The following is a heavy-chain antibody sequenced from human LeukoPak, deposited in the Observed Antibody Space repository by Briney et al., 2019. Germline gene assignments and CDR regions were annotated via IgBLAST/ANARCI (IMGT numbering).Heavy chain of an antibody. CDR3: AKVQEYGGNSRVLFDY. D-gene: IGHD4-23*01. J-gene: IGHJ4*02. Sequence: GGSLRLSCAASGFTFRTYGMHWVRQAPGKGLERVAVISYDGSNKYYADSVKGRFTISRDNSKNTLYLQMNSLRDDDTAVYYCAKVQEYGGNSRVLFDYWGQGTLVTVSS. CDR1: GFTFRTYG. CDR2: ISYDGSNK. V-gene: IGHV3-30*18.